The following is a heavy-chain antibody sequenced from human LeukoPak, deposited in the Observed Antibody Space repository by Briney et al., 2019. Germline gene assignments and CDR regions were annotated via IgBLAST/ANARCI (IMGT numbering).Heavy chain of an antibody. V-gene: IGHV3-30*02. D-gene: IGHD5-18*01. Sequence: GGSLRLSCAASGFSFSNYGMHWVRQAPGKGLEWVAFIRFDGRNKFYADSVKGRFTISRDNSKNSLYLQMNSLRAEDAAVYYCARTQLSDTAMSYFDYWGRGTLVTVSS. J-gene: IGHJ4*02. CDR1: GFSFSNYG. CDR2: IRFDGRNK. CDR3: ARTQLSDTAMSYFDY.